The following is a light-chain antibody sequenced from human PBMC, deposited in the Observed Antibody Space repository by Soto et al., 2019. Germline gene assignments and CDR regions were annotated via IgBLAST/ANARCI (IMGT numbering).Light chain of an antibody. CDR1: QGITNR. V-gene: IGKV1-6*01. CDR2: AAS. J-gene: IGKJ1*01. Sequence: AIPMTQSPSSLSASVGGRVTITCRASQGITNRLGWYQQKPGKAPKVLIYAASNLQSGVPSRFSGSGSGTDFTLTISCLQPEDFATYYCLQDYNYPWTFGQGTKVEIK. CDR3: LQDYNYPWT.